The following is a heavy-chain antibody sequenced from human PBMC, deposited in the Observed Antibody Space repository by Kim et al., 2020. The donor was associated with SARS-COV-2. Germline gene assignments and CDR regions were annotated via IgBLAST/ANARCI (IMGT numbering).Heavy chain of an antibody. V-gene: IGHV3-33*01. D-gene: IGHD3-9*01. CDR3: ARVGGYYDILTGVVRYYYYGMDA. CDR2: IWYDGSNK. J-gene: IGHJ6*02. CDR1: GFTFSSYG. Sequence: GGSLRLSCAASGFTFSSYGMHWVRQAPGKGLEWVAVIWYDGSNKYYADSVKGRFTISRDNSKNTLYLQMNSLRAEDTAVYYCARVGGYYDILTGVVRYYYYGMDAWGQGTTVTVSS.